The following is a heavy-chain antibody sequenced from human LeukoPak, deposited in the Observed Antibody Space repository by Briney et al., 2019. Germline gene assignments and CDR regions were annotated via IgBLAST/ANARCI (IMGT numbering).Heavy chain of an antibody. D-gene: IGHD4-17*01. CDR1: GYSFTGYY. CDR3: AREHSGCDTTA. Sequence: ASVKVSCKASGYSFTGYYMHWVRQAPGQGLEWMGWINPNSCGTKYAQKFQGRVTMTRDTSISTVYMELTRLRFDDTAVYYCAREHSGCDTTAWGQGTLVTVSS. J-gene: IGHJ5*02. V-gene: IGHV1-2*02. CDR2: INPNSCGT.